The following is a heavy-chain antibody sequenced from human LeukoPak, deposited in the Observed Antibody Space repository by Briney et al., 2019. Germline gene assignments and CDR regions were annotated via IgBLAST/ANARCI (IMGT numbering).Heavy chain of an antibody. V-gene: IGHV3-30*18. CDR2: ISYDGSNK. CDR3: AKYDILTGYPL. CDR1: GFTFSSYG. J-gene: IGHJ4*02. D-gene: IGHD3-9*01. Sequence: GGSLRLSCAASGFTFSSYGMHWVRQAPGKGLEWVAVISYDGSNKYYADSVKGRFTISRDNSKNTLYLQMNSLRAEDTAVYYCAKYDILTGYPLWGQGTLVTVSS.